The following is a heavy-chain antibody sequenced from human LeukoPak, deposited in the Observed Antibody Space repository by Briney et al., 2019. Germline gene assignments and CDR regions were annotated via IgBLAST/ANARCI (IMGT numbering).Heavy chain of an antibody. V-gene: IGHV3-23*01. CDR1: GFTFSSYA. J-gene: IGHJ4*02. CDR2: ISGSGGST. D-gene: IGHD6-13*01. Sequence: SGGSLRLSCAASGFTFSSYAMSWVRQAPGKGLEWVSAISGSGGSTYYADSVKGRFTISRDNSKNTLYLQMNSLRAEDTAVYYRAKAHERYSSSWYVETFDYWGQGTLVTVSS. CDR3: AKAHERYSSSWYVETFDY.